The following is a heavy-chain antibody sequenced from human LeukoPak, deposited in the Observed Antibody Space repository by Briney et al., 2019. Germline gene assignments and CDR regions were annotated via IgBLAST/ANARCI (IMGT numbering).Heavy chain of an antibody. CDR3: ASTTVTGYYYGMDV. J-gene: IGHJ6*02. V-gene: IGHV3-66*01. D-gene: IGHD4-17*01. CDR1: GFTVSSNY. Sequence: GGSLRLSCAASGFTVSSNYMSWVRQAPGQGLAWVSVIYSGGSTYYADSVKGRFTISRDNSKNTLYLQMNSLRAEDTAVYYCASTTVTGYYYGMDVWGQGTTVTVSS. CDR2: IYSGGST.